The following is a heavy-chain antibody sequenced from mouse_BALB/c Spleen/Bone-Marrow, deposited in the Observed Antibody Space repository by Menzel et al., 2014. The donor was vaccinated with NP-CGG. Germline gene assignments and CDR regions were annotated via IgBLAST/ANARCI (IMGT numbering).Heavy chain of an antibody. CDR3: ARLSYYGRFAY. J-gene: IGHJ3*01. D-gene: IGHD1-1*01. CDR2: INPDSSTI. V-gene: IGHV4-1*02. CDR1: GFDFXRYW. Sequence: EVQGVESGGGLVQPGGSLKLSCAASGFDFXRYWMSWVRQAPGKGLEWIGEINPDSSTINYAPSLKDKFILSRDNAKNTLYLQMSKVRSDDTALYYCARLSYYGRFAYWGQGTLVTVSA.